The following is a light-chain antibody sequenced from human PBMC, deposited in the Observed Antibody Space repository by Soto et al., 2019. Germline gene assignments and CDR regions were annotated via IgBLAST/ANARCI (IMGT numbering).Light chain of an antibody. V-gene: IGLV3-21*02. CDR3: SSYTSTATRV. J-gene: IGLJ3*02. Sequence: SYELTQPPSVSVAPGQTARITCGGNNIGGKSVHWYQQKPGQAPVLVVYDDSDRPSGIPDRFSGSNSGDTATLTIRRVEAGDEADYYCSSYTSTATRVFGGGTKVTVL. CDR1: NIGGKS. CDR2: DDS.